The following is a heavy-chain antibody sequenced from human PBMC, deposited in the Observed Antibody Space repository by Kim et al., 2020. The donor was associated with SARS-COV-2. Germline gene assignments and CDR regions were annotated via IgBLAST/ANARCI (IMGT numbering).Heavy chain of an antibody. D-gene: IGHD3-10*01. CDR2: ISSSSSYI. CDR1: GFTVSSYS. CDR3: ARGKLLWFGESEYYFDY. Sequence: GGSLRLSCAASGFTVSSYSMNWVRQAPGKGLEWVSSISSSSSYIYYADSVKGRFTISRDNAKNSLYLQMNSLRAEDTAVYYCARGKLLWFGESEYYFDYWGQGTLVTVSS. V-gene: IGHV3-21*01. J-gene: IGHJ4*02.